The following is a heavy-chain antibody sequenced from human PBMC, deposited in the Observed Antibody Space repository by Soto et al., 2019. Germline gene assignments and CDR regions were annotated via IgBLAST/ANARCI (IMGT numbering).Heavy chain of an antibody. D-gene: IGHD6-13*01. J-gene: IGHJ6*02. V-gene: IGHV1-69*13. CDR2: IIPIFGTA. CDR3: ATELAAAGDNDYCGMDV. CDR1: GGTFSSYA. Sequence: SVKVSCKASGGTFSSYAISWVRQAPGQGLEWMGGIIPIFGTANYAQKFQGRVTITADESTSTAYMELSSLRSEDTAMYYCATELAAAGDNDYCGMDVWGLGNTVPVAS.